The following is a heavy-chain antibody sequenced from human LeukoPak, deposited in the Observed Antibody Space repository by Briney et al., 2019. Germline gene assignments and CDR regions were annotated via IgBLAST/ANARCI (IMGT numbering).Heavy chain of an antibody. CDR2: ISGSGGST. D-gene: IGHD6-25*01. V-gene: IGHV3-23*01. J-gene: IGHJ4*02. Sequence: PGGSLRLSCAASGFTFSSYAMTWIRQAPGKGLEWVSSISGSGGSTYYADSVKGRFTISRDNSKNTLYLQMNSLRAEDTAVYYCARDQLVGSSGEGYYFDYWGQGTLVTVSS. CDR3: ARDQLVGSSGEGYYFDY. CDR1: GFTFSSYA.